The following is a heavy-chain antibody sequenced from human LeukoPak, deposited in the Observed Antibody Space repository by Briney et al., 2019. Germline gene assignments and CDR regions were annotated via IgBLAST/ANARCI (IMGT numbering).Heavy chain of an antibody. J-gene: IGHJ4*02. D-gene: IGHD3-22*01. CDR1: GFTFSDYS. CDR3: ARDIYDDSGYFRRGLDY. V-gene: IGHV3-21*01. Sequence: GGSLRLSCAASGFTFSDYSMNWVRQAPGKGLEWVSSISTTSSYIYYADSVKGRFTISRDNAKNSLYLQMSSLRADDTAVYFCARDIYDDSGYFRRGLDYWGQGILVTVSS. CDR2: ISTTSSYI.